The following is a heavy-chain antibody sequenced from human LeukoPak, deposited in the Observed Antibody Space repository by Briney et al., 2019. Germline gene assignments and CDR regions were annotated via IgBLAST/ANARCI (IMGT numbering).Heavy chain of an antibody. V-gene: IGHV1-46*01. CDR3: ARAGGGSYYFDY. Sequence: ASVKVSCKASGYTFTSYFMHWVRQAPGQGLEWMGIINPSGGTTSYSQKFQGRVTMTRNTSISTAYMELSSLRSEGTAVYYCARAGGGSYYFDYWGQGTLVTVSS. D-gene: IGHD1-26*01. J-gene: IGHJ4*02. CDR2: INPSGGTT. CDR1: GYTFTSYF.